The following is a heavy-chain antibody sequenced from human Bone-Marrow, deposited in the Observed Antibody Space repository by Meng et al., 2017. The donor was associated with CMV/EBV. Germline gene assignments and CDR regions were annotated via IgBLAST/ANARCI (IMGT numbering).Heavy chain of an antibody. Sequence: SGPTLVKPTQTLTLTCTFSGFSLSTSGMRVSWIRQPPGKALGWLARIDWDDDKFYSTSLKTRLTISKDTSKNQVVLTMTNMDPVDTATYYCARLGGTGTHFDYWGQGTLDTVSS. V-gene: IGHV2-70D*14. D-gene: IGHD1-7*01. CDR3: ARLGGTGTHFDY. CDR1: GFSLSTSGMR. J-gene: IGHJ4*02. CDR2: IDWDDDK.